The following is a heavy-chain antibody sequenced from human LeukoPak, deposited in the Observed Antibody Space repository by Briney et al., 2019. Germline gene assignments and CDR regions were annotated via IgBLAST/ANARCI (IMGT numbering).Heavy chain of an antibody. J-gene: IGHJ6*03. CDR2: IYYSGST. Sequence: SETLSLTCTVSGGSISSSSHYWGWIRQPPGKGLEWIGSIYYSGSTSYNPSLKSRVTISADTSKNQFSLKLSSVTAADTAVYYCARLYGSGSLRDYYYYMDVWGKGTTVTVSS. CDR3: ARLYGSGSLRDYYYYMDV. D-gene: IGHD3-10*01. CDR1: GGSISSSSHY. V-gene: IGHV4-39*01.